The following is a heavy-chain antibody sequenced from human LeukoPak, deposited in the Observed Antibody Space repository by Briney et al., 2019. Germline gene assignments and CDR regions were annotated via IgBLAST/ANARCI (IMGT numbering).Heavy chain of an antibody. Sequence: GGSLRLSCAASGFTFSSYSMNWVRQAPGKGLEWVSYISSSSSTIYYADSVKGRFTISRDNAKNSLYLQMNSLRAEDTAVYYCARDVVSSTYYYYTDVWGKGTTVTVSS. CDR3: ARDVVSSTYYYYTDV. V-gene: IGHV3-48*04. CDR1: GFTFSSYS. D-gene: IGHD5/OR15-5a*01. J-gene: IGHJ6*03. CDR2: ISSSSSTI.